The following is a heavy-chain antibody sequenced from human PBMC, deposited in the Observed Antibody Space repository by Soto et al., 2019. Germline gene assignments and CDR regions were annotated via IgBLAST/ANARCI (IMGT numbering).Heavy chain of an antibody. CDR2: TYFRSKWYN. CDR1: GDSVSSNTAS. V-gene: IGHV6-1*01. D-gene: IGHD5-12*01. Sequence: SQTLSLTCAISGDSVSSNTASWSCIIHSPSRVLEWLGRTYFRSKWYNDYAVSVKSRIIINPDTSNNQFSLQLNSVTPEDTAVYFCAKGDNLGPKTGYAFDPWGQGIMVTVSS. J-gene: IGHJ5*02. CDR3: AKGDNLGPKTGYAFDP.